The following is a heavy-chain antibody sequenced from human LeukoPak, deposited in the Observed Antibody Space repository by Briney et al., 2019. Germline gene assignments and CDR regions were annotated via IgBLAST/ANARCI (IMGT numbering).Heavy chain of an antibody. Sequence: PGGSLRLSCAASGFAFSSYGMHWVRQAPGKGLEWVAVIWYDGSNKYYADSVKGRFTISRDNSKNTLYLQMNSLRAEDTAVYYCAREAYYGSGSCGYWGQGTLVTVSS. J-gene: IGHJ4*02. D-gene: IGHD3-10*01. CDR3: AREAYYGSGSCGY. CDR2: IWYDGSNK. V-gene: IGHV3-30*19. CDR1: GFAFSSYG.